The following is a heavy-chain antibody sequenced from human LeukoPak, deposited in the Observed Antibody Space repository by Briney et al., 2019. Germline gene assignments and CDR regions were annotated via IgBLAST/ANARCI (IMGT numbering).Heavy chain of an antibody. V-gene: IGHV4-39*01. Sequence: SETLSLTCTVSGGSISSSNYFWGWIRQPPGKGLEWIGSIYYSGSTHYNPSLKSRVTISVDTSKNQFSLNLNSVTAADTAVYYCARLSSSWILDYWGQGTLVTVSS. CDR3: ARLSSSWILDY. D-gene: IGHD6-13*01. J-gene: IGHJ4*02. CDR1: GGSISSSNYF. CDR2: IYYSGST.